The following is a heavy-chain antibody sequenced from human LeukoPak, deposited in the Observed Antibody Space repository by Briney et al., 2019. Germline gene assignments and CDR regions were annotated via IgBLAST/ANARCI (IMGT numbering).Heavy chain of an antibody. V-gene: IGHV4-39*07. CDR2: IYYSGST. CDR1: GASISTSAYY. D-gene: IGHD2/OR15-2a*01. J-gene: IGHJ5*02. Sequence: PSETLSLTCTVSGASISTSAYYWGWIRQPPGKGLDWIGNIYYSGSTYYNPSLKSRVTISVDTSKNQFSLKLSSVTAADTAVYYCARGQNLFDPWGQGTLVTVPS. CDR3: ARGQNLFDP.